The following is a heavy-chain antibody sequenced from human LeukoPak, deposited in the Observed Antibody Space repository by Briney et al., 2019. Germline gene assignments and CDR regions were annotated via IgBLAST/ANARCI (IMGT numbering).Heavy chain of an antibody. CDR3: ARAHIVVVVAATDY. Sequence: PGRSLRLSCAASGFTFSSYAMHWVRQAPGKGLEWVAVISYDGSNKYYADSVKGRFTISRGNSKNTLYLQMNSLRAEDTAVYYCARAHIVVVVAATDYWGQGTLVTVSS. J-gene: IGHJ4*02. CDR2: ISYDGSNK. CDR1: GFTFSSYA. V-gene: IGHV3-30-3*01. D-gene: IGHD2-15*01.